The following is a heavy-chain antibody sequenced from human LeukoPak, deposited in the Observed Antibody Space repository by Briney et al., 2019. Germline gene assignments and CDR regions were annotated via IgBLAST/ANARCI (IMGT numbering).Heavy chain of an antibody. V-gene: IGHV3-23*01. CDR1: GFTFSSYA. CDR3: AKDVRYYYDSSGYHPDAFDI. Sequence: PGGSLRLSCAASGFTFSSYAMSWVRQAPGKGLEWVSAISGSGGSTYYADSVKGRFTISRDNSKNTLYLQMNSLRAEDTAVHYCAKDVRYYYDSSGYHPDAFDIWGQGTMVTVSS. J-gene: IGHJ3*02. CDR2: ISGSGGST. D-gene: IGHD3-22*01.